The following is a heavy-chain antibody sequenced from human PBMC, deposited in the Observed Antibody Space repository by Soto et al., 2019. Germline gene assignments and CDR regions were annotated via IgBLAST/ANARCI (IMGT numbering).Heavy chain of an antibody. Sequence: GGSLRLSCAASGFTFSSYSMNWVRQAPGKGLEWVSYISSSSTIYYADSVKGRFTISRDNAKNSLYLQMNSLRDEDTAVYYCGGIDGAYYYGMDVWGQGTTVTVSS. CDR2: ISSSSTI. CDR3: GGIDGAYYYGMDV. D-gene: IGHD3-16*01. CDR1: GFTFSSYS. J-gene: IGHJ6*02. V-gene: IGHV3-48*02.